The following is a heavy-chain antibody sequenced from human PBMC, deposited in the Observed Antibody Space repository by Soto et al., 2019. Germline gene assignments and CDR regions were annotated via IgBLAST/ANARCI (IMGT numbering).Heavy chain of an antibody. CDR2: ISSSSSYI. J-gene: IGHJ6*02. CDR1: GFTFSSYS. CDR3: ARVSTAYYYGMDV. V-gene: IGHV3-21*01. Sequence: EVQLVESGGGLVKPGGSLRLSCAASGFTFSSYSMNWVRQAPGKGLEWVSSISSSSSYIYYADSVKGRFTISSDNAKNSLYLQMNSLRAEDTAVYYCARVSTAYYYGMDVWGQGTTVTVSS.